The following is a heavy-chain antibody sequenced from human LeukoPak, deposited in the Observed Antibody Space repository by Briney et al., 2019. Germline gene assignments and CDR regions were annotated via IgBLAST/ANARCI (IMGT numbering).Heavy chain of an antibody. V-gene: IGHV3-66*01. CDR1: GFTVSSNY. J-gene: IGHJ6*03. CDR2: IYSGGDT. CDR3: ARGHISGYNYMDV. Sequence: PGGTLRLSCAASGFTVSSNYMNWVRQAPGKGLEWVSVIYSGGDTYYADSVKGRFTISRDNSKNTLYLQMNGLRAEDTAVYYCARGHISGYNYMDVWGKGTTVTISS. D-gene: IGHD3-22*01.